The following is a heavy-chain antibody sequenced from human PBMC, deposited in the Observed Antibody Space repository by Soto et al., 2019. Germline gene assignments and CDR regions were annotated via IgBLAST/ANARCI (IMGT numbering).Heavy chain of an antibody. CDR3: AKGLQCSSTSCDYSYYYYMDV. V-gene: IGHV3-23*01. CDR1: GFTFSSYA. D-gene: IGHD2-2*01. CDR2: ISGSGGST. J-gene: IGHJ6*03. Sequence: GGSLRLSCAASGFTFSSYAMSWVRQAPGKGLEWVSAISGSGGSTYYADSVKGRVTISRDNSKNTLYLQMNSLRAEDTAVYYCAKGLQCSSTSCDYSYYYYMDVWGKGTTVTVSS.